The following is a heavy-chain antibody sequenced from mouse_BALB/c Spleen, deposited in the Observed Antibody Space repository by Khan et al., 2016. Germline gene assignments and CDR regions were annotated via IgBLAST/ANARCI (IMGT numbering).Heavy chain of an antibody. D-gene: IGHD2-4*01. CDR2: ISYDGSN. CDR1: GYSITSGYY. CDR3: ASEYDYHYFDD. J-gene: IGHJ2*01. V-gene: IGHV3-6*02. Sequence: EVQLQESGPGLVKPSQSLSLTCSVTGYSITSGYYWNWIRQFPGNKLEWMGYISYDGSNNYNPSLKNRISITRDTSKNQFFLKLNSVTTEDTATYYCASEYDYHYFDDWGQGTTLTVSS.